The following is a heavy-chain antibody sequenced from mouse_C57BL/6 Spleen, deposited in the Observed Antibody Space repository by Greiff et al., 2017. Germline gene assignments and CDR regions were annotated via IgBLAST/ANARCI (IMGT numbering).Heavy chain of an antibody. CDR3: TRSSQTAQASRFAY. CDR2: IDPETGGT. J-gene: IGHJ3*01. Sequence: VQLQQSGAELVRPGASVTLSCKASGYTFTDYEMHWVKQTPVHGLEWIGAIDPETGGTAYNQKFKGKAILTADKSSSTAYMELRSLTSEDSAVYYCTRSSQTAQASRFAYWGQGTLVTVSA. CDR1: GYTFTDYE. D-gene: IGHD3-2*02. V-gene: IGHV1-15*01.